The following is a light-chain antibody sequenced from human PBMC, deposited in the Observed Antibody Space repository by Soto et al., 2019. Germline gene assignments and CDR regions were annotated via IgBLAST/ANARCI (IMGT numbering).Light chain of an antibody. CDR2: AAS. Sequence: VMTQSPASLSVSPGEGATLSCRASESVSTNLAWYQQKSGQSPRLLIYAASTRATGVPARFSGSGSGTEFTLTISSLQSEDFAVYYCQQYDIATGFGGGTKVDIK. CDR1: ESVSTN. J-gene: IGKJ4*01. V-gene: IGKV3-15*01. CDR3: QQYDIATG.